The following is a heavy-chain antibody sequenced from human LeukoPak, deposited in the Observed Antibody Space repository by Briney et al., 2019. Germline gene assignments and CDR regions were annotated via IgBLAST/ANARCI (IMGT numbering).Heavy chain of an antibody. Sequence: SVKVSCKASGGTFSSYAISWVRQAPGQGLEWMGRIIPILGIANYAQKFQGRVTITADKSTSTAYMELSSLRSEVTAVYYCARDSPTMIASYWGQGTLVTVSS. J-gene: IGHJ4*02. CDR1: GGTFSSYA. D-gene: IGHD3-22*01. CDR3: ARDSPTMIASY. CDR2: IIPILGIA. V-gene: IGHV1-69*04.